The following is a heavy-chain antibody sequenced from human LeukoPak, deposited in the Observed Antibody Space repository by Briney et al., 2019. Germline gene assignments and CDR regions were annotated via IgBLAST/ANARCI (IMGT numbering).Heavy chain of an antibody. CDR2: IFYSGST. Sequence: SETLSLTCTVSGGSISSRTHFWGWIRQPPGKGLEWIGNIFYSGSTYYNPSLKSRVTISVDTSKNQYSLKLSSVTAADTAVYYCARPAGTKPYYFDYWGQGTLVTVSS. CDR3: ARPAGTKPYYFDY. CDR1: GGSISSRTHF. D-gene: IGHD1-14*01. V-gene: IGHV4-39*01. J-gene: IGHJ4*02.